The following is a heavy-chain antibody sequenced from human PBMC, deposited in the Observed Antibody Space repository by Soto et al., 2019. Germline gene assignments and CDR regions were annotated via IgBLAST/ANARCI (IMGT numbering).Heavy chain of an antibody. Sequence: QVQLVQSGAEVKKPGASVKVSCKASGYTFTGYYMPWVRQAPGQGLEWMGWINPNSGGTNYAQKFQGWVTMTRDTSISTAYMELSRLRSDDTAVYYCARAMVRGGYYFDYWGQGTLVTVSS. CDR1: GYTFTGYY. D-gene: IGHD3-10*01. CDR2: INPNSGGT. J-gene: IGHJ4*02. V-gene: IGHV1-2*04. CDR3: ARAMVRGGYYFDY.